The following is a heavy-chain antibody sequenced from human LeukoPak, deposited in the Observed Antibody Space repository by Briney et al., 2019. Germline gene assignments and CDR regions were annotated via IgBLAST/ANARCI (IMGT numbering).Heavy chain of an antibody. CDR3: ARDGPYSSSATHPP. CDR1: GFTFSSSW. Sequence: GGSLRLSCAASGFTFSSSWMSWVRQAPGKGLEWVANIKQDGSEKYYVGSVKGRFSISRDNAKNSLYLQMDSLRAEDTAVYHCARDGPYSSSATHPPWGQGTLVTVSS. J-gene: IGHJ5*02. CDR2: IKQDGSEK. D-gene: IGHD6-6*01. V-gene: IGHV3-7*03.